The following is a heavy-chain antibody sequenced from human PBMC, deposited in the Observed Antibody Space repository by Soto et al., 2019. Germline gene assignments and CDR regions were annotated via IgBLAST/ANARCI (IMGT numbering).Heavy chain of an antibody. CDR2: IYTSGTT. CDR3: AREGASGFGMDV. V-gene: IGHV4-4*07. J-gene: IGHJ6*02. CDR1: GGSTRSYY. D-gene: IGHD1-26*01. Sequence: PSETLSLTCNVSGGSTRSYYWSWIRQPAGKALEWIGRIYTSGTTNYNPSLKSRVTMSLDTSKNQFSLKLSSVTAADTAVYYCAREGASGFGMDVWGQGTTVTVSS.